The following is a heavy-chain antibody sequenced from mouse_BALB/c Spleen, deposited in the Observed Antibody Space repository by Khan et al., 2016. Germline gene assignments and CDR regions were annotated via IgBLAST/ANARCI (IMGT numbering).Heavy chain of an antibody. CDR3: ARDYGNYYFDD. D-gene: IGHD2-1*01. CDR1: GYTFTNYG. CDR2: INTYTGEP. J-gene: IGHJ2*01. Sequence: QIQLVQSGPELKKPGETVKISCKASGYTFTNYGMNWVKQAPGKGLKWMGWINTYTGEPTYADDFKGRFAFSLETSASTAYLQINNLKNEDMATXFCARDYGNYYFDDWGQGTTLTVSS. V-gene: IGHV9-1*02.